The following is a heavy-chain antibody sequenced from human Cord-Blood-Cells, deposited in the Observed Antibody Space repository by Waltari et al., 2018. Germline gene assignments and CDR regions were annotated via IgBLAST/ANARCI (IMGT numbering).Heavy chain of an antibody. J-gene: IGHJ4*02. CDR1: GYSISSGYY. Sequence: QVQLQESGPGLVKPSETLSLTCAVSGYSISSGYYWGWIRQPPGKGLEWIGSIYHSGSTYYHPSLKSRVTISVGTSKNQFSLKLSSVTAADTAVYYCARDEGETMVRGGSSFDYWGQGTLVTVSS. CDR2: IYHSGST. D-gene: IGHD3-10*01. V-gene: IGHV4-38-2*02. CDR3: ARDEGETMVRGGSSFDY.